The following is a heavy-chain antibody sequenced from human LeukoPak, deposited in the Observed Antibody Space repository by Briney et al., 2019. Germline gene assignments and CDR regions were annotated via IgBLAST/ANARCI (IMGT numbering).Heavy chain of an antibody. CDR2: IYYSGST. J-gene: IGHJ5*02. Sequence: PSETLSLTCTVSGGSISSYYWSWIRQPPEKGLEWIGYIYYSGSTNYNPSLKSRVTISVDTSKNQFSLKLSSMTAADTAVYYCARSSGWYGSNWFDPWGQGTLVTVSS. CDR1: GGSISSYY. D-gene: IGHD6-19*01. V-gene: IGHV4-59*01. CDR3: ARSSGWYGSNWFDP.